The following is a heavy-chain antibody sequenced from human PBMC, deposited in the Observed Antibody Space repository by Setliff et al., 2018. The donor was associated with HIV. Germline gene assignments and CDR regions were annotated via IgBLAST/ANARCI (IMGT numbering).Heavy chain of an antibody. CDR1: GGSITSYH. V-gene: IGHV4-4*08. D-gene: IGHD6-13*01. J-gene: IGHJ5*02. CDR2: IYKRGST. CDR3: ARDIQAAGTGWFDP. Sequence: SETLSLTCSVSGGSITSYHWSWIRQSPGKGLEWIGYIYKRGSTNYNSSLKSRVTISADPSKNQFSLKLSSVTAADTAVYYCARDIQAAGTGWFDPWGQGTLVTVSS.